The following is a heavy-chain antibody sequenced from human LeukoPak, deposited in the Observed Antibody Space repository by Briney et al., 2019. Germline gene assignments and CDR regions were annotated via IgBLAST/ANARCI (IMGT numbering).Heavy chain of an antibody. V-gene: IGHV3-30*02. J-gene: IGHJ4*02. D-gene: IGHD4-23*01. Sequence: GGSLRLSCAASGFTFSSYGMHWVRQAPGKGLEWVAFIRYDGSNKYYADSVKGRFTISRDNSKNTLYLQMNSLRAEDTAVYYCAKATTTVVTSRGYWGQGTLVTVSS. CDR2: IRYDGSNK. CDR3: AKATTTVVTSRGY. CDR1: GFTFSSYG.